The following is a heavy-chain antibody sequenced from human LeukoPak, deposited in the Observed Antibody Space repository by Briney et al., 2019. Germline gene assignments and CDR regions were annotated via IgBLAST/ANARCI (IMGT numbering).Heavy chain of an antibody. CDR3: AGYGDYVVDY. CDR2: INHSGST. V-gene: IGHV4-34*01. J-gene: IGHJ4*02. CDR1: GGSFSGYY. Sequence: SETLSLTCAVYGGSFSGYYWSWIRQPPGKGLEWIGEINHSGSTNYNPSLKSRVTISVDTSKNQFSLKLSSVTAADTAVYYCAGYGDYVVDYWGQGTLVTVSS. D-gene: IGHD4-17*01.